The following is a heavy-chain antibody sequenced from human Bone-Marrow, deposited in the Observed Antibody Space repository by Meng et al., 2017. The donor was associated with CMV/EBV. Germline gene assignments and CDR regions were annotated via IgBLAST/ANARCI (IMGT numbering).Heavy chain of an antibody. V-gene: IGHV4-59*01. CDR1: GGSISSYY. J-gene: IGHJ5*02. Sequence: SETLSLTCTVPGGSISSYYWSWIRQPPGKGLEWIGYIYYSGSTNYNPSLKSRVTISVDTSKNQFSLKLSSVTAADTAVYYCARDGRGKPLITIFGVAPDWFDPWGQGTLVTVSS. CDR2: IYYSGST. CDR3: ARDGRGKPLITIFGVAPDWFDP. D-gene: IGHD3-3*01.